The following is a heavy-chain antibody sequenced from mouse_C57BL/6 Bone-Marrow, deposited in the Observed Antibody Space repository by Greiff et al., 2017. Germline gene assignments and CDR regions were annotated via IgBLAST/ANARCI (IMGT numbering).Heavy chain of an antibody. V-gene: IGHV1-15*01. D-gene: IGHD1-1*01. J-gene: IGHJ3*01. Sequence: QVQLKESGAELVRPGASVTLSCKASGYTFTDYEMHWVKQTPVHGLEWIGAIDPETGGTAYNQKFKGKAILTADKSSSTAYMELRSLTSEDSAVYYCTRRATTVVAEGFAYWGQGTLVTVSA. CDR1: GYTFTDYE. CDR2: IDPETGGT. CDR3: TRRATTVVAEGFAY.